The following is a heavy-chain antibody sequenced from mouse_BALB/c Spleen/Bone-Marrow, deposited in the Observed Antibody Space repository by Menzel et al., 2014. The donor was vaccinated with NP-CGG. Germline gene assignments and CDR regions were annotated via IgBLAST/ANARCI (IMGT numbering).Heavy chain of an antibody. CDR3: ASHYYGSSYWYFDV. D-gene: IGHD1-1*01. V-gene: IGHV1-26*01. Sequence: EVQLQQSGPELVKPGASVKISCKASGYSFTGYYMHWVKQSHVKSLEWIGRTNPYNGATSYNQNFKDKASLTVDKSSSTAYMELHSLTSEDSAVYYCASHYYGSSYWYFDVWGAGTTVTVSS. CDR1: GYSFTGYY. CDR2: TNPYNGAT. J-gene: IGHJ1*01.